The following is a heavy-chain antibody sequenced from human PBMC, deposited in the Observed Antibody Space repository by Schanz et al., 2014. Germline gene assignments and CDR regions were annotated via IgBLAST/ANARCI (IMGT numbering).Heavy chain of an antibody. J-gene: IGHJ6*02. CDR1: LFTFSSYW. CDR3: AKEEVYVDSNGMDV. Sequence: EVQLVASFFFFFHPGGSLRLSCAASLFTFSSYWMHWVRQAPGKGLVWVSRINSDGSTTIYADSVKGRFTISRDNAKNTLYLQMNSLRAEDTAVYYCAKEEVYVDSNGMDVWGQGTTVTVSS. CDR2: INSDGSTT. V-gene: IGHV3-74*01. D-gene: IGHD2-8*01.